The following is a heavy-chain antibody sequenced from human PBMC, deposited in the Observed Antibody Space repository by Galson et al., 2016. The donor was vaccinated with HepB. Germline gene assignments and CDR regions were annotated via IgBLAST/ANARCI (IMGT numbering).Heavy chain of an antibody. CDR1: GFSFSNYW. J-gene: IGHJ6*02. V-gene: IGHV3-7*02. D-gene: IGHD5-18*01. CDR3: ARGGRDTAMGYYYYGMDV. CDR2: INKDGSEN. Sequence: SLRLSCAASGFSFSNYWMTWVRQTTGKGLEWVADINKDGSENRYVDSVKGRFTISRDNSKNTLYLQMNSLRAEDTAVYYCARGGRDTAMGYYYYGMDVWGQGTTVTVSS.